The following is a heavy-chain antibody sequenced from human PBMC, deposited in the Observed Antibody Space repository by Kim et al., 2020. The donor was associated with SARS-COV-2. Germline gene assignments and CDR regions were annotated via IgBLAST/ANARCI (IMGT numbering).Heavy chain of an antibody. CDR2: IIPIFGTA. Sequence: SVKVSCKASGGTFSSYAISWVRQAPGQGLEWMGGIIPIFGTANYAQKFQGRVTITADKSTSTAYMELSSLRSEDTAVYYCARGKNYYGSGLYGMDVWGQGTTVTVSS. D-gene: IGHD3-10*01. J-gene: IGHJ6*02. V-gene: IGHV1-69*06. CDR3: ARGKNYYGSGLYGMDV. CDR1: GGTFSSYA.